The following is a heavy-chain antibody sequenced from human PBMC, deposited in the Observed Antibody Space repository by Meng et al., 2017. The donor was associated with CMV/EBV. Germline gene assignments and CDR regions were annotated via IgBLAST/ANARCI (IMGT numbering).Heavy chain of an antibody. CDR3: ARDPIPPSHFDY. J-gene: IGHJ4*02. Sequence: GGSLRLSCAASGFTFSSYSMNWVRQAPGKGLEWVSSISSIISYIYYADSVKGRFTISRDKAKNSLYLQMNSLRAEDTAVYYCARDPIPPSHFDYWGQGTLVTVSS. CDR2: ISSIISYI. V-gene: IGHV3-21*01. CDR1: GFTFSSYS. D-gene: IGHD2-21*01.